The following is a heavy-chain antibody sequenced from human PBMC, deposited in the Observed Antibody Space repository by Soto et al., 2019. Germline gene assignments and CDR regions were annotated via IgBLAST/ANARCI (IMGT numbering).Heavy chain of an antibody. V-gene: IGHV1-2*02. D-gene: IGHD1-1*01. CDR2: IDPNSGGT. J-gene: IGHJ6*02. CDR3: ASHGRDDSPLDV. CDR1: GNTFTGYY. Sequence: VKVSCKPSGNTFTGYYMHWVRQAPGQGLEWMGRIDPNSGGTNYAQKFQGRVTMTRDTSISTAYMELSRLRSDDTAVYYCASHGRDDSPLDVWGQGTTVTVSS.